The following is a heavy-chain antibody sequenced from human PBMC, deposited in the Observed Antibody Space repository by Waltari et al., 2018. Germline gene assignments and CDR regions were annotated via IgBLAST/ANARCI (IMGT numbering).Heavy chain of an antibody. Sequence: QVQLQQWGAGLLKPSETLSLTCAVYGGSFSGYYWSWIRQPPGKGLEWIGEINHSGSTNYNPALKSGVTISVDTSKNQFSLKLSSVTAADTAVYYCARTAAGTSSSAFDIWGQGTMVTVSS. CDR3: ARTAAGTSSSAFDI. J-gene: IGHJ3*02. V-gene: IGHV4-34*01. D-gene: IGHD6-13*01. CDR1: GGSFSGYY. CDR2: INHSGST.